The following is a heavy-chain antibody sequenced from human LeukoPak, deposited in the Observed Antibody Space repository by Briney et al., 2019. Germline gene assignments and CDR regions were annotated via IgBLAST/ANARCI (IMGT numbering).Heavy chain of an antibody. CDR3: ARDSEGLLREYYFDY. CDR1: VIAFSIYW. CDR2: INSEGNGT. V-gene: IGHV3-74*01. J-gene: IGHJ4*02. Sequence: GGSLRLSCAASVIAFSIYWVHCVRESRGRGLVGVSRINSEGNGTSYADSVKGRFTISRDNSKNTLYLQMNSLRAEDTAVYYCARDSEGLLREYYFDYWGQGTLVTVSS. D-gene: IGHD2-15*01.